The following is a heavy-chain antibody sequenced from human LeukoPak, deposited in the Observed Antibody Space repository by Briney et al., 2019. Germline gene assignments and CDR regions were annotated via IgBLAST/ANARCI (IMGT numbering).Heavy chain of an antibody. CDR2: IYTSGST. CDR1: GGSISSYY. CDR3: AREISLYGSGSPMFDP. D-gene: IGHD3-10*01. Sequence: PSETLSLTCTVSGGSISSYYWSWIRQPAGKGLEWIGRIYTSGSTNYNPSLKSRVTMSVDTSKNQFSLKLSSVTAADTAVYYCAREISLYGSGSPMFDPWGQGTLVTVSS. J-gene: IGHJ5*02. V-gene: IGHV4-4*07.